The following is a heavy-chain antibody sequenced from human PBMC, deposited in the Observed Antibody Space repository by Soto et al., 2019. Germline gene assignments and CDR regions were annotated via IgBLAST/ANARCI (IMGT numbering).Heavy chain of an antibody. J-gene: IGHJ3*02. CDR1: GYTFTSYG. V-gene: IGHV1-18*01. Sequence: QVQLVQSGAEVKKPGASVKVSCKASGYTFTSYGISWVRQAPGQGLEWMGWISAYNGNTNYAQKLQGRVTMTTETSTSKAYMELRSLRSDDTAVYYCARFRYDILTGYYKRDDAFDIWGQGTMVTVSS. CDR3: ARFRYDILTGYYKRDDAFDI. CDR2: ISAYNGNT. D-gene: IGHD3-9*01.